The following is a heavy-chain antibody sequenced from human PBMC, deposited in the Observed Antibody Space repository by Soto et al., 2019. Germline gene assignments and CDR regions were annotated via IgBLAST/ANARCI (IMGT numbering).Heavy chain of an antibody. CDR2: ILPFFGTA. CDR1: GGSFRREA. D-gene: IGHD2-15*01. J-gene: IGHJ3*01. Sequence: QVQLVQSGAEVKKPGSSVKVSCKASGGSFRREAINWVRQAPGQGPEWMGGILPFFGTADYAQKLQGRIIRTADVSTTTVYMKLCSLRFEDTAVYYCARGHVFGGNSDAFGVWGQGTMVMVSS. V-gene: IGHV1-69*12. CDR3: ARGHVFGGNSDAFGV.